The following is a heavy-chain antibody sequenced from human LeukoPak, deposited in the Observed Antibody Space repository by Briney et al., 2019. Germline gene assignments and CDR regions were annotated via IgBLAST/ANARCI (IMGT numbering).Heavy chain of an antibody. D-gene: IGHD2-2*01. CDR1: GYTFTSYD. J-gene: IGHJ6*03. Sequence: ASVKVSCKASGYTFTSYDINWVRQATGQGLEWMGIINPSGGSTSYAQKFQGRVTMTTDTSTSTAYMELRSLRSDDTAVYYCARGTPSSFGVPANYYYMDVWGKGTTVTVSS. V-gene: IGHV1-46*01. CDR2: INPSGGST. CDR3: ARGTPSSFGVPANYYYMDV.